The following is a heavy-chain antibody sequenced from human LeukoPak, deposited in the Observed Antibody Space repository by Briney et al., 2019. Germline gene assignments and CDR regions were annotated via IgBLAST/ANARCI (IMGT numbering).Heavy chain of an antibody. D-gene: IGHD3-22*01. CDR3: ARDMPNYYDSSGYPDDAFDI. V-gene: IGHV1-2*02. Sequence: GASLTVSCKASGYTFTGYYMHWVRQAPGQGLEWMGWINLNSGGTNYAQKFQGRVTMTRDTSISTAYMELSRLRSDDTAVYYCARDMPNYYDSSGYPDDAFDIWGQGTMVTVSS. J-gene: IGHJ3*02. CDR1: GYTFTGYY. CDR2: INLNSGGT.